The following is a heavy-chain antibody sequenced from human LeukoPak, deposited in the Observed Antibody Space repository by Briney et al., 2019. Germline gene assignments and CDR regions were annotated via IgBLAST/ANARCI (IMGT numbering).Heavy chain of an antibody. V-gene: IGHV4-39*01. D-gene: IGHD3-9*01. Sequence: SETLSLTYTVSGGSISSSSYYWGWIRQPPGKGLEWIGSIYYSGSTYYNPSLKSRVTISVDTSKNQLSLNLSSVTAADTAVYYCARQGWDVGHFDWLLAIDYWGQGTLVTVSS. J-gene: IGHJ4*02. CDR2: IYYSGST. CDR1: GGSISSSSYY. CDR3: ARQGWDVGHFDWLLAIDY.